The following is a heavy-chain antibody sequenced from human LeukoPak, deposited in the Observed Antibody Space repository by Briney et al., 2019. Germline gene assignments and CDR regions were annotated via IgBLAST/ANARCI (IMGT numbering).Heavy chain of an antibody. J-gene: IGHJ4*02. Sequence: SLRLSCAASGFTFDDYAMHWVRQAPGKGLEWVSSISWNSGSIGYADSVKGRFTISRDNAKNSLYLQMNSLRPEDTALYYCAKARGSVTGTNYFDYWGQGTLVTVSS. D-gene: IGHD6-19*01. CDR2: ISWNSGSI. CDR1: GFTFDDYA. CDR3: AKARGSVTGTNYFDY. V-gene: IGHV3-9*01.